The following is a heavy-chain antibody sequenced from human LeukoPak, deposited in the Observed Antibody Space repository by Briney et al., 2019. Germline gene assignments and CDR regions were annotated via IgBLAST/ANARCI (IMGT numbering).Heavy chain of an antibody. Sequence: ASVKVSCKASGYTFTGYYMHWVRQAPGQGLEWMVWINPNSGGTSYAQKFQGRVTMTRGTSISTAYMELSRLRSDDTAVCYCAKSVVGATPIRNWFDPWGQGTLVTVSS. CDR3: AKSVVGATPIRNWFDP. V-gene: IGHV1-2*02. CDR2: INPNSGGT. CDR1: GYTFTGYY. J-gene: IGHJ5*02. D-gene: IGHD1-26*01.